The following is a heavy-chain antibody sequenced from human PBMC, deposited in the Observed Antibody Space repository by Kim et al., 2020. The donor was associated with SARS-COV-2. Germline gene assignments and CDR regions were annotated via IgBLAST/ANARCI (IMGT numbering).Heavy chain of an antibody. J-gene: IGHJ4*02. CDR3: ARWGRYGGSFLGGGSSFDY. CDR2: ISSSGSAI. Sequence: GGSLRLSCAASGFTFSSYEMNWVRQAPGKGLEWISYISSSGSAIYYADSVKGRFTISRDNAENSLYLQMSSLRAEDTGVYYCARWGRYGGSFLGGGSSFDYWGLGTLVTASS. V-gene: IGHV3-48*03. CDR1: GFTFSSYE. D-gene: IGHD1-26*01.